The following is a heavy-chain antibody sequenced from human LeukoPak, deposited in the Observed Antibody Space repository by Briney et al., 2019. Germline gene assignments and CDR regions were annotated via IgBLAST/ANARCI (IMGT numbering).Heavy chain of an antibody. J-gene: IGHJ4*02. CDR2: IIPIFGTA. CDR3: AACSGGSCYIVY. CDR1: GGTFSSYA. Sequence: SVKVSCKASGGTFSSYAISWVRQAPGQGLKWMGGIIPIFGTANYAQKFQGRVTITADESTSTAYMELSSLRSEDTAVYYCAACSGGSCYIVYWGQGTLVTVSS. D-gene: IGHD2-15*01. V-gene: IGHV1-69*01.